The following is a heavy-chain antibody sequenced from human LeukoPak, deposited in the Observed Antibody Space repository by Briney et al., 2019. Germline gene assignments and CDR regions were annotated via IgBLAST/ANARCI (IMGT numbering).Heavy chain of an antibody. CDR1: GGTFSSYA. Sequence: SVKVSCKASGGTFSSYAISWVRQAPGQGLEWMGGIIPIFGTANYAQKFQGRVTITADKSTSTAYMELSSLRSEDTAVYYCARERWVYDWFDPWGQGTLVTVSS. D-gene: IGHD5-24*01. CDR2: IIPIFGTA. J-gene: IGHJ5*02. V-gene: IGHV1-69*06. CDR3: ARERWVYDWFDP.